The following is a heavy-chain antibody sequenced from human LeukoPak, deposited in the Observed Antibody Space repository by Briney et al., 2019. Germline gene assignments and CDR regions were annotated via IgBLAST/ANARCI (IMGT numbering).Heavy chain of an antibody. J-gene: IGHJ3*02. CDR1: GFTFSSYS. D-gene: IGHD3-22*01. CDR3: ARAGPDSSGYYIPAFDI. V-gene: IGHV3-21*01. CDR2: ISSSSSYI. Sequence: PGGSLRLSCAASGFTFSSYSMNWVRQAPGKGLEWVSSISSSSSYIYYADSVKGRFTISRDNAKNSLYQQMNSLRAEDTAVYYCARAGPDSSGYYIPAFDIWGQGTMVTVSS.